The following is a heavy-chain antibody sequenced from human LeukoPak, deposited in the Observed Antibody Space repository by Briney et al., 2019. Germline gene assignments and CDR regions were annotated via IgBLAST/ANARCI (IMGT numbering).Heavy chain of an antibody. CDR1: GYTFTGYY. CDR3: ARSRESDYDFWSGHNYYYDLDV. Sequence: ASVTVSFKASGYTFTGYYMHWVRQAPGQGLEWMGWINPKSDVTKYAQKFQGRVTMTRDRSISTAYMELSRLRSDDTAVYYCARSRESDYDFWSGHNYYYDLDVWGEGTTVTVSS. CDR2: INPKSDVT. D-gene: IGHD3-3*01. J-gene: IGHJ6*03. V-gene: IGHV1-2*02.